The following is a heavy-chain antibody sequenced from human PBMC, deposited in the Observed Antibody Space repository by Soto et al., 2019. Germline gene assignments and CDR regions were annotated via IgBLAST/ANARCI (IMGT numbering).Heavy chain of an antibody. Sequence: SETLSLTCTVSGGSISSGGYYWSWIRQHPGKGLEWIGYIYYSGSTYYNPSLKSRATISVDTSKNQFSLKLSSVTAADTAVYYCARDFTDSSGPTLGMGVWGQGTTVT. CDR3: ARDFTDSSGPTLGMGV. CDR1: GGSISSGGYY. CDR2: IYYSGST. J-gene: IGHJ6*02. D-gene: IGHD6-25*01. V-gene: IGHV4-31*03.